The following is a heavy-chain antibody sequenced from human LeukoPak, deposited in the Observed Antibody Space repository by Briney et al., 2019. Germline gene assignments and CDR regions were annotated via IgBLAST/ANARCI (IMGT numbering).Heavy chain of an antibody. CDR3: ARIGYSSSSFDY. CDR1: GFTFSNYW. Sequence: GGSLRLSCAASGFTFSNYWMSWVRQAPGKGLEWVANVKQDGSTKYYVDSVKGRFTISRDNAKNSLYLQVNSLRAEDTAVYYCARIGYSSSSFDYWGQGTLVIVSS. J-gene: IGHJ4*02. D-gene: IGHD6-6*01. V-gene: IGHV3-7*03. CDR2: VKQDGSTK.